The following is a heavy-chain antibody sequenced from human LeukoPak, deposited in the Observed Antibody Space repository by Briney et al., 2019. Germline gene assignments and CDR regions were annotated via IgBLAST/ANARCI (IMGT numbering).Heavy chain of an antibody. V-gene: IGHV4-59*12. D-gene: IGHD6-13*01. J-gene: IGHJ4*02. CDR3: ASGKQQVDY. CDR1: GGSISSYY. CDR2: IYYSGTT. Sequence: SETLSLTCTVSGGSISSYYWSWIRQPPGKGLEWIGYIYYSGTTNYNPSLKSRVTILVDTSKNQISLQLNSVIPEDTAVYFCASGKQQVDYWGQGILVTVSS.